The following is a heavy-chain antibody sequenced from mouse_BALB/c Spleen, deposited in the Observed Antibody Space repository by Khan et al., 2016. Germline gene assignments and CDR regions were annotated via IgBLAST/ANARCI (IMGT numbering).Heavy chain of an antibody. D-gene: IGHD2-3*01. V-gene: IGHV1-54*01. J-gene: IGHJ4*01. CDR3: ARYDGNYDAMDY. CDR2: INPGSGGT. Sequence: QVQLQQSGAELVRPGTSVKVSCKASGYAFTNYLIEWVKQRPGQGLEWIGVINPGSGGTNYNEKFKGKATLTADKSSSTAYMQLSSLTSDDSEVYFCARYDGNYDAMDYWGQGTSVTVSS. CDR1: GYAFTNYL.